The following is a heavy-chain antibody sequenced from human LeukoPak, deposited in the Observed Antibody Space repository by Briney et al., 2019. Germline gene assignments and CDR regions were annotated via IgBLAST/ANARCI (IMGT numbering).Heavy chain of an antibody. Sequence: GGSLRLSCTASGLTFSNYAMSWVRQAPAKGLEWVAGIDQSGGYIHYADSVKGRFTISRDNSKNTLYLQMNSLRAEDTAVYYCATQVDSTLTRSDIWGQGTMVTVSS. CDR3: ATQVDSTLTRSDI. CDR1: GLTFSNYA. CDR2: IDQSGGYI. D-gene: IGHD5-12*01. V-gene: IGHV3-23*01. J-gene: IGHJ3*02.